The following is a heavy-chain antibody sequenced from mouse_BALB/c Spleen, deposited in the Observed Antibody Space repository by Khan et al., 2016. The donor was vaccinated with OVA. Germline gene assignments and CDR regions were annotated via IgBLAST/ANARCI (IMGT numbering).Heavy chain of an antibody. J-gene: IGHJ4*01. CDR2: VSPGSGSH. D-gene: IGHD1-1*01. CDR1: GYTFTSDW. Sequence: DLVKPGASVKLSCKASGYTFTSDWINWIKQRPGQGLEWIGRVSPGSGSHYYNEIFKGKATETVDNSSNKAYIQLNSLSSDYSTVFFCTISSSYGNSLYAMAYWGQGTSVTVSS. CDR3: TISSSYGNSLYAMAY. V-gene: IGHV1S41*01.